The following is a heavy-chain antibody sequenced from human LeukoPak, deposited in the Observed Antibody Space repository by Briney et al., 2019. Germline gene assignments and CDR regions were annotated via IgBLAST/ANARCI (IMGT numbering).Heavy chain of an antibody. CDR2: IYYSGST. J-gene: IGHJ6*02. Sequence: SQTLSLTCTVSGGSISSGDYYWSWIRQPPGMGLEWIGYIYYSGSTDYNPSLKSRVTISVDTSKNQFSLKVNSVTAADTAVYYCARDRGGVLHYYYYGMDVWGQGTTVTVSS. V-gene: IGHV4-30-4*01. CDR1: GGSISSGDYY. CDR3: ARDRGGVLHYYYYGMDV. D-gene: IGHD2-8*02.